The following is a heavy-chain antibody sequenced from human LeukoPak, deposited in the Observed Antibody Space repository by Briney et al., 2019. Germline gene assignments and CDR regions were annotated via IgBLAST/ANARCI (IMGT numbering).Heavy chain of an antibody. CDR3: ASGEYYGSGRAGYYYYYMDV. D-gene: IGHD3-10*01. CDR2: IIPIFGTA. Sequence: SVKVSCKASGGTFSSYAISWVRQAPGQGLEWMGGIIPIFGTANYAQKFQGRVTITADKSTSTAYMELSSLRSEDTAVYYCASGEYYGSGRAGYYYYYMDVWGKGTTVTVSS. CDR1: GGTFSSYA. J-gene: IGHJ6*03. V-gene: IGHV1-69*06.